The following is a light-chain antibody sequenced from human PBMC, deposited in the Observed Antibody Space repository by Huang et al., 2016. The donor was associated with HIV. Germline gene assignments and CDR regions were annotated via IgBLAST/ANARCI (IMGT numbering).Light chain of an antibody. CDR2: KSS. J-gene: IGKJ1*01. Sequence: DIQLTQSPSILSASVGDRVTITCRASQSVSTWLAWYQQKPGHPPKLLIYKSSTLESGVPSRFSGSVSETEFTLTISSLQPDDFATYYCQQYNTFWTFGQGTKV. CDR3: QQYNTFWT. CDR1: QSVSTW. V-gene: IGKV1-5*03.